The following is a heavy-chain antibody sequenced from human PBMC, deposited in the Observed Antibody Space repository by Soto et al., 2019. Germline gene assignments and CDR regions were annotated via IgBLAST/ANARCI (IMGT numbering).Heavy chain of an antibody. Sequence: QVQLVQSGAEVKKPGSSVKVSCKASGGTFSSYAISWVRQAPGQGLEWMGGIIPIFGTANYAQKFQGRVTITADDSTSRAYVELGSLRSEDTAVSYCARDRDSYGVYYFDCWGQGTLVTVSS. CDR1: GGTFSSYA. CDR2: IIPIFGTA. CDR3: ARDRDSYGVYYFDC. J-gene: IGHJ4*02. V-gene: IGHV1-69*12. D-gene: IGHD5-18*01.